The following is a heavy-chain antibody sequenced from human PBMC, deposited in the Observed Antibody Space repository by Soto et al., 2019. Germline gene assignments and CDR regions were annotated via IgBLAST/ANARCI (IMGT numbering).Heavy chain of an antibody. J-gene: IGHJ6*02. CDR1: GGSISSSNW. CDR2: IYHSGST. Sequence: QVQLQESGPGLVKPSGTLSLTCAVSGGSISSSNWWSWVRQPPGKGLEWIGEIYHSGSTNYNPSLKSRVTISVDKPKNQFSLKLGSVTAADTAVYYCARVSGSYYYGMDVWGQGTTVTVSS. CDR3: ARVSGSYYYGMDV. V-gene: IGHV4-4*02. D-gene: IGHD1-26*01.